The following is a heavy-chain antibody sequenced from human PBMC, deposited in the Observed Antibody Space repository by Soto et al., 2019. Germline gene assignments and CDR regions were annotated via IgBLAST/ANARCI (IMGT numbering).Heavy chain of an antibody. CDR3: ASTYSTSWYWFDP. J-gene: IGHJ5*02. V-gene: IGHV2-26*04. CDR2: IFSNDEK. Sequence: VTVKESGPVLVKPTETLTLTCTASGFSLINAGFGVSWIRQPSGKALEWLAHIFSNDEKSYSTSLKSRLTISKDTSKSQVVLTMTNMDPVDTATYYCASTYSTSWYWFDPWGQGTLVTVSS. D-gene: IGHD6-13*01. CDR1: GFSLINAGFG.